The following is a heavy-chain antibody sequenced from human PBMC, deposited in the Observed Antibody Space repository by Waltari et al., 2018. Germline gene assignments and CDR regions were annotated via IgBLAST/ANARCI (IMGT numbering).Heavy chain of an antibody. D-gene: IGHD6-13*01. CDR2: ISGSGGST. CDR3: AKRMKGIAAAATEY. J-gene: IGHJ4*02. Sequence: EVQLLESGGGLVQPGGSLRLYCAASGFTFSSYAMSWVRKAPGKGLEWVSSISGSGGSTYYADSVKGRFTISRDNSKNTLYLQMNSLRAEDTAVYYCAKRMKGIAAAATEYWGQGTLVTVSS. CDR1: GFTFSSYA. V-gene: IGHV3-23*01.